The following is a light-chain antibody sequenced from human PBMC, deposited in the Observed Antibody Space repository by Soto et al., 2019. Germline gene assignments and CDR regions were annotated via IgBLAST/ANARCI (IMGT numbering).Light chain of an antibody. CDR2: DAF. CDR3: HQYNGWPRT. CDR1: QSVSSN. Sequence: EIVMTQSPATLSVSPGDKATLSCRASQSVSSNLAWYQQKPGQAPRLLIYDAFARATGIPARFSGSGSGTEFTLTITSLQSEDFAVYYCHQYNGWPRTFGQGTKVDIK. V-gene: IGKV3-15*01. J-gene: IGKJ1*01.